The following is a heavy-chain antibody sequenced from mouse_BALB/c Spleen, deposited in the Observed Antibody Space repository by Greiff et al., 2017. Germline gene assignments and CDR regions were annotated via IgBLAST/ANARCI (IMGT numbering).Heavy chain of an antibody. V-gene: IGHV5-4*02. J-gene: IGHJ2*01. CDR1: GFTFSDYY. CDR2: ISDGGSYT. Sequence: EVMLVESGGGLVKPGGSLKLSCAASGFTFSDYYMYWVRQTPEKRLEWVATISDGGSYTYYPDSVKGRFTISRDNAKNNLYLQMSSLKSEDTAMYYCAREKGYRYEGYFDYWGQGTTLTVSS. D-gene: IGHD2-14*01. CDR3: AREKGYRYEGYFDY.